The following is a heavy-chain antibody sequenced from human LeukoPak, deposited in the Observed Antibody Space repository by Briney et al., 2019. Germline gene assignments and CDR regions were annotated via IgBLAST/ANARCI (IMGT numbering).Heavy chain of an antibody. J-gene: IGHJ4*02. CDR3: ARGGSIQLWLSHFDY. CDR2: INPNSGGT. V-gene: IGHV1-2*02. Sequence: GASVKVSCKASGYTFTGYYMHWVRQAPGQGFEWMGWINPNSGGTNYAQKFQGRVTMTRDTSISTAYMELSRLRSDDTAVYYCARGGSIQLWLSHFDYWGQGTLVTVSS. CDR1: GYTFTGYY. D-gene: IGHD5-18*01.